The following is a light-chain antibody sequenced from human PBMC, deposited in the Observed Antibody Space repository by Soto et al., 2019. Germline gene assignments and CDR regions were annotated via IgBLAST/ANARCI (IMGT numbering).Light chain of an antibody. Sequence: QLVLTQSPSASASLGASVKLTCTLSSGHSSYAIAWHQKQPGKGPRYLMDLNNDGSHTKGDGIPDRFSGSSSGADRYLIISSLQSEDEADYYCAAWDDSLSGLYVFGTGTKLTVL. CDR2: LNNDGSH. CDR1: SGHSSYA. CDR3: AAWDDSLSGLYV. V-gene: IGLV4-69*01. J-gene: IGLJ1*01.